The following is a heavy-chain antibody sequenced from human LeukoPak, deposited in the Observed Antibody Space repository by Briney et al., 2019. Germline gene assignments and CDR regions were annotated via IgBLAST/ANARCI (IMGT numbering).Heavy chain of an antibody. CDR1: GFTFSSYG. V-gene: IGHV3-30*18. CDR2: ISYDGSNK. Sequence: GRSLRLSCAASGFTFSSYGMHWVRQAPGKGLKWVAVISYDGSNKYYADSVKGRFTISRDNSKNTLYLQMNSLRAEDTAVYYCAKVLYGDYTVPDYWGQGTLVTVSS. CDR3: AKVLYGDYTVPDY. D-gene: IGHD4-17*01. J-gene: IGHJ4*02.